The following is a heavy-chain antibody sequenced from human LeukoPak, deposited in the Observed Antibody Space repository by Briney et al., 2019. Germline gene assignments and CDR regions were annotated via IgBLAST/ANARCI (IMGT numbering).Heavy chain of an antibody. V-gene: IGHV3-48*04. CDR3: ARDYCSGPKCYFIDY. J-gene: IGHJ4*02. CDR2: ITSSSTV. Sequence: GGSLRLSCAASGFTFSNYSMNWVRQAPWKGLEWVAYITSSSTVYYAGSVKGRFTISRDNAKNSLFLQMNSLRAEDTAVYYCARDYCSGPKCYFIDYWGQGALVTVSS. D-gene: IGHD2-15*01. CDR1: GFTFSNYS.